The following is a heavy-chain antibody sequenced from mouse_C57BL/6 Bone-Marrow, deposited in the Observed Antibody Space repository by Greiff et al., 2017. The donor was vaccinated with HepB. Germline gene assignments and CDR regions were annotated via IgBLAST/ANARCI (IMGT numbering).Heavy chain of an antibody. CDR1: GYSITSGYY. CDR2: ISYDGSN. CDR3: AIYSAY. J-gene: IGHJ3*01. Sequence: DVKLQESGPGLVKPSQSLSLTCSVTGYSITSGYYWNWIRQFPGNKLEWMGYISYDGSNNYNPSLKNRISITRDTSKNQFFLKLNSVTTEDTATYYCAIYSAYWGQGTLVTVSA. D-gene: IGHD2-3*01. V-gene: IGHV3-6*01.